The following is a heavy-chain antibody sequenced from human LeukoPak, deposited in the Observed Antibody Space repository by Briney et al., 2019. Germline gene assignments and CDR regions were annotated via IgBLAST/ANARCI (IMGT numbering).Heavy chain of an antibody. V-gene: IGHV1-18*01. Sequence: ASVKASCKASGYTFTSYGISWVRQAPGQGLEWMGWISAYNGNTNYAQKLQGRVTMTTDTSTSTAYMELRSLRSDDTAVYYCARDPTIFGVVAVYFQHWGQGTLVTVSS. J-gene: IGHJ1*01. CDR1: GYTFTSYG. CDR3: ARDPTIFGVVAVYFQH. D-gene: IGHD3-3*01. CDR2: ISAYNGNT.